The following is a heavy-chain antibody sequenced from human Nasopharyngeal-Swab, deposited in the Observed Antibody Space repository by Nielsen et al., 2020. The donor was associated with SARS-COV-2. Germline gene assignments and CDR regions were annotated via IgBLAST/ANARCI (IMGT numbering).Heavy chain of an antibody. V-gene: IGHV3-72*01. Sequence: GESLKISCVASGFSLSDHYMDWVRQAPGKGLEWVGRIRNKAKGDTTDYAPSLQGRVTISRDDSRKSLFLQMNCLKTEDTAVYYCVRHRSYYYDSSDYDLWGQGALVIVGS. CDR1: GFSLSDHY. D-gene: IGHD3-22*01. CDR2: IRNKAKGDTT. J-gene: IGHJ4*02. CDR3: VRHRSYYYDSSDYDL.